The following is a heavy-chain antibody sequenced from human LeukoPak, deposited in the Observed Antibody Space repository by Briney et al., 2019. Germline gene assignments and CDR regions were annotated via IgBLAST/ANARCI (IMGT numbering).Heavy chain of an antibody. CDR3: ARGHDYGGPDY. CDR2: MNPNNGNT. J-gene: IGHJ4*02. D-gene: IGHD4-23*01. V-gene: IGHV1-8*01. CDR1: GYTYTSYD. Sequence: ASVKVSSKASGYTYTSYDINWVRQATGQGLEWMGWMNPNNGNTNYAQKLQGRVTMTRNTSISTAYMELSSLRSEDTAVYYCARGHDYGGPDYWGQGTLVTVSS.